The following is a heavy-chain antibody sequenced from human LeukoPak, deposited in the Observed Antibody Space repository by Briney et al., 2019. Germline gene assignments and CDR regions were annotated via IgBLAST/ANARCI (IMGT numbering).Heavy chain of an antibody. Sequence: GGSLRLSCAASGFTFSDYYMSWIRQAPGKGLEWVSYIGSSDKTIYYADSVKGRFTISRDNARNSLYLQMNSLRAEDTAVYYCARRKRDCSGGSCYSCFDYWGQGTLVTVSS. CDR3: ARRKRDCSGGSCYSCFDY. J-gene: IGHJ4*02. CDR2: IGSSDKTI. D-gene: IGHD2-15*01. CDR1: GFTFSDYY. V-gene: IGHV3-11*01.